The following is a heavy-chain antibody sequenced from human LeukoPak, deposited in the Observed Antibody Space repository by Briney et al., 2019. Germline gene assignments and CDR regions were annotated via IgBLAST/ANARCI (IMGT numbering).Heavy chain of an antibody. Sequence: GGSLRLSCAASGFTFSSYAMSWVRQAPGKGLEWVSAISGSGGSTYYADSVKGRFTISRGNSKNTLYLQMNSLRAEDTAVYYCAKISAIAAAGMPLYWGQGTLVTVSS. CDR1: GFTFSSYA. D-gene: IGHD6-13*01. V-gene: IGHV3-23*01. J-gene: IGHJ4*02. CDR2: ISGSGGST. CDR3: AKISAIAAAGMPLY.